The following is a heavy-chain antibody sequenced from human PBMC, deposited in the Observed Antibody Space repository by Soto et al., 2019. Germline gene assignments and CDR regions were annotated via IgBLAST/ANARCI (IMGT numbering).Heavy chain of an antibody. V-gene: IGHV5-10-1*01. J-gene: IGHJ4*02. CDR1: GYIFTSYW. CDR2: IDPSDSYT. Sequence: GESLKISCKGSGYIFTSYWISWVRQMPGKGLEWMGRIDPSDSYTNYSPSFQGHVTISADKSISTAYLQWSSLKASDTAMYYCARHAFHYDILTGYYRDYWGQGTLVTVSS. D-gene: IGHD3-9*01. CDR3: ARHAFHYDILTGYYRDY.